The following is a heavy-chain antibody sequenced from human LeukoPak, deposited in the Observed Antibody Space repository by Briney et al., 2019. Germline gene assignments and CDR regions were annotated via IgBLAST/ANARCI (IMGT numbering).Heavy chain of an antibody. CDR3: ARDQGDIVVVPAAMGIDP. J-gene: IGHJ5*02. CDR2: IYYSGST. V-gene: IGHV4-30-4*08. Sequence: PSETLSLTCTVSGGSISSGDNYWSWIRQPPGKGLEWIGYIYYSGSTYYNPSLKSRVTISVDTSKNQFSLKLSSVTAADTAVYYCARDQGDIVVVPAAMGIDPWGQGTLVTVSS. CDR1: GGSISSGDNY. D-gene: IGHD2-2*01.